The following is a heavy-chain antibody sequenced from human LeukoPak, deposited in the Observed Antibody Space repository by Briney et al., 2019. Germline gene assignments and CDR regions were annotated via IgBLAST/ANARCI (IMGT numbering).Heavy chain of an antibody. D-gene: IGHD3-16*01. J-gene: IGHJ6*03. V-gene: IGHV3-48*03. CDR1: GFTFSSYE. Sequence: PGGSLRLSCAASGFTFSSYEMNWVRQAPGKGLEWVSYISSSGSTIYYADSVKGRFTISRDNAKNSLYLQMNSLRAEDTAVYYCARGFGMAYYYYSMDVWGKGTTVTISS. CDR2: ISSSGSTI. CDR3: ARGFGMAYYYYSMDV.